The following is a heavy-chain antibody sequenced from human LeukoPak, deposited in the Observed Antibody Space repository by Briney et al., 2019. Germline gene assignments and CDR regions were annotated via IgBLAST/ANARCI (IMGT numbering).Heavy chain of an antibody. CDR3: AKHPSQASAGPFDY. J-gene: IGHJ4*02. Sequence: PGRSLRLSCAASGFTFDDYAMHWVRQAPGKGLEWVSGISWNSGSIGYADSVRGRFTISRDNAKNSLYLQMNSLRAEDTALYYCAKHPSQASAGPFDYWGQGTLVTVSS. CDR1: GFTFDDYA. V-gene: IGHV3-9*01. D-gene: IGHD6-13*01. CDR2: ISWNSGSI.